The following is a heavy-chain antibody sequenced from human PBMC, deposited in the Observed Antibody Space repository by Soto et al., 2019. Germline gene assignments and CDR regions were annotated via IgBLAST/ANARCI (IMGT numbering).Heavy chain of an antibody. D-gene: IGHD3-3*01. CDR3: ARHLLHYDFWSGYSAYFYYGMDV. CDR1: GFTFSSYE. Sequence: GGSLRLSCSASGFTFSSYEMNWVRQAPGKGLEWVSYISDSGRTIYYADSVKGRFTVSRDDAQNSVYLQMDSLRAEDTAVYYCARHLLHYDFWSGYSAYFYYGMDVWGPGTTVTVSS. CDR2: ISDSGRTI. V-gene: IGHV3-48*03. J-gene: IGHJ6*02.